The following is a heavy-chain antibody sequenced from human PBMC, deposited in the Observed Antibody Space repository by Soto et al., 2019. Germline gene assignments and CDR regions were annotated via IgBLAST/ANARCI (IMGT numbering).Heavy chain of an antibody. CDR3: ARGSHYGDKRGYYYYGMDV. Sequence: GGSLRLSCAASGFTFSSYAMHWVRQAPGKGLEWVAVISYDGSNKYYADSVKGRFTISRDNSKNTLYLQMNSLRAEDTAVYYCARGSHYGDKRGYYYYGMDVWGQGTTVTVSS. V-gene: IGHV3-30-3*01. J-gene: IGHJ6*02. CDR2: ISYDGSNK. CDR1: GFTFSSYA. D-gene: IGHD4-17*01.